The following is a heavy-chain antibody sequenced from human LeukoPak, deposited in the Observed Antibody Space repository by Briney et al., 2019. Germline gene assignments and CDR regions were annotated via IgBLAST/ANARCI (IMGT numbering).Heavy chain of an antibody. CDR2: IYSGGST. Sequence: GSLRLSCAASGFTVNSNYMSWVRQAPGKGLEWVSIIYSGGSTYYADSVKGRFTISRDNSKNTLYLQMNSLRAEDTAVYYCASMTLTGTYYYYYGMDVWGQGTTVTVSS. D-gene: IGHD7-27*01. CDR1: GFTVNSNY. V-gene: IGHV3-53*01. CDR3: ASMTLTGTYYYYYGMDV. J-gene: IGHJ6*02.